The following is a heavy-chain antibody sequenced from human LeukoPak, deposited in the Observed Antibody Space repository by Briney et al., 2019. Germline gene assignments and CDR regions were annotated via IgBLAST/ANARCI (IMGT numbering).Heavy chain of an antibody. CDR1: GYAFSGYY. D-gene: IGHD2-2*01. CDR3: TKVFIKYCSTPSCYVFDY. Sequence: ASVKVSCMASGYAFSGYYIHWVRQAPGQGPEWMGWINPSSGGTNYAQQFQGRVTMTRDTSISTAYMELSRLTSDDTAVYYCTKVFIKYCSTPSCYVFDYWGQGTLVTVSS. V-gene: IGHV1-2*02. CDR2: INPSSGGT. J-gene: IGHJ4*02.